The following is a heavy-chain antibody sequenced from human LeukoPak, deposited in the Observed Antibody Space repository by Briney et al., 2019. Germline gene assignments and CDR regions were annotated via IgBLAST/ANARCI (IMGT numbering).Heavy chain of an antibody. Sequence: GGSLRLSCAASGFTFSSYSMNWVRQAPGKGREWVSSISSSSSYIYYADSVKGRFTISRDNAKNSLYLQMNSLRAEDTAVYYCARDGGPDIVVVPAAIRVGMDVWGQGTTVTVSS. CDR3: ARDGGPDIVVVPAAIRVGMDV. D-gene: IGHD2-2*02. J-gene: IGHJ6*02. CDR1: GFTFSSYS. CDR2: ISSSSSYI. V-gene: IGHV3-21*01.